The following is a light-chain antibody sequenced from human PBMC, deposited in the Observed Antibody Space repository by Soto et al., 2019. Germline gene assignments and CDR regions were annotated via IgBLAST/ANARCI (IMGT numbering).Light chain of an antibody. Sequence: DIPMTQSPSSLSASIGDRVTITCRASQKINNYINWYQQKPGKAPEVLIDAAPSLQRGVPSRFTGSGSVTDFSLTISSLQPEDFSTYYGQHSYSTPFTFGPGTKVDIK. CDR3: QHSYSTPFT. CDR1: QKINNY. CDR2: AAP. J-gene: IGKJ3*01. V-gene: IGKV1-39*01.